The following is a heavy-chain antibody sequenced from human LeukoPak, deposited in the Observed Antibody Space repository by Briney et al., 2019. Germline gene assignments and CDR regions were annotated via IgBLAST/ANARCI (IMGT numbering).Heavy chain of an antibody. CDR2: IYSGGST. V-gene: IGHV3-53*01. CDR1: GFTVSSNY. J-gene: IGHJ6*02. Sequence: PGGSLRLSCAASGFTVSSNYMSWVRQAPGKGLEWVSVIYSGGSTYYADSVKGRFTISRDNSKNTLYLQMNSLRAEDTAVYYCASGGYYYYYGMDVWGQGTTVTVSS. CDR3: ASGGYYYYYGMDV. D-gene: IGHD2-15*01.